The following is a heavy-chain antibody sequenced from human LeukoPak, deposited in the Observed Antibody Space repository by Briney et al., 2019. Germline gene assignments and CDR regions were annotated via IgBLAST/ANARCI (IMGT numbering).Heavy chain of an antibody. V-gene: IGHV4-59*08. Sequence: SETLSLTCTVSGGSISSYYWSWIRQPPGKGLEWIGYIYYSGSTNYNPSLKSRVTISVDTSKNQFSLKLSSVTAADTAVYYCARLVRGYSYGCDSWGQGTLVTVSS. D-gene: IGHD5-18*01. J-gene: IGHJ4*02. CDR1: GGSISSYY. CDR2: IYYSGST. CDR3: ARLVRGYSYGCDS.